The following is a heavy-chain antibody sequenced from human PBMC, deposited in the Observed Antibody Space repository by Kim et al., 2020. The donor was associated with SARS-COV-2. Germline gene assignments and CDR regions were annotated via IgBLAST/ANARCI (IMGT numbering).Heavy chain of an antibody. J-gene: IGHJ4*02. Sequence: GGSLRLSCAASGFTVSSNYMSWVRQAPGKGLEWVSVIYSGGSTYYADSVKGRFTISRDNSKNTLYLQMNSLRAEDTAVYYCAREAKELGYCSGGSCYSFDYWGQGTLVTVSS. CDR1: GFTVSSNY. D-gene: IGHD2-15*01. V-gene: IGHV3-66*01. CDR2: IYSGGST. CDR3: AREAKELGYCSGGSCYSFDY.